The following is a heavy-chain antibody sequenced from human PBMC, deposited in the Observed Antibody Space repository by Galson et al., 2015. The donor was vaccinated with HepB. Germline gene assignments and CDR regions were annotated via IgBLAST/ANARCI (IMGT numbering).Heavy chain of an antibody. Sequence: SLRLSCAASGFTFSNYGMHWVRQAPGKGLVWVAVIWYDGTNKYYAESVKGRFTISRDNSQNTLYLQMSSLRPGDTAVYYCTRDSFYFDYRGGPDYWGRGTLVTVSS. V-gene: IGHV3-33*01. CDR3: TRDSFYFDYRGGPDY. J-gene: IGHJ4*02. CDR2: IWYDGTNK. CDR1: GFTFSNYG. D-gene: IGHD3-9*01.